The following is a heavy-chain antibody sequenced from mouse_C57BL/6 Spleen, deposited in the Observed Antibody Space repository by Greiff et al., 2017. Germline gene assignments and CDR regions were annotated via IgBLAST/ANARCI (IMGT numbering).Heavy chain of an antibody. CDR2: IDPSDSYT. D-gene: IGHD1-1*01. CDR1: GYTFTSYW. CDR3: ARGPAITTVVATDYFDY. J-gene: IGHJ2*01. V-gene: IGHV1-69*01. Sequence: VQLQQPGAELVMPGASVKLSCKASGYTFTSYWMHWVKQRPGQGLEWIGEIDPSDSYTNYNQKVKGKSTLTVDKSSSTAYMQLSSLTSEDSAVYYCARGPAITTVVATDYFDYWGQGTTLTVSS.